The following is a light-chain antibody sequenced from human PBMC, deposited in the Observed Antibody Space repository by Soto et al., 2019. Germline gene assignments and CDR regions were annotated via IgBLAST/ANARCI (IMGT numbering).Light chain of an antibody. CDR1: QSISSW. J-gene: IGKJ5*01. V-gene: IGKV1-5*01. CDR3: QQANSFPIT. Sequence: DIQMTQSPSTLSASVGDRVTITCRASQSISSWLAWYQQKPGKAPSLLMYGASTLQSGVPSRFSGSGSGTEFTLTINSLQPEDFATYYCQQANSFPITFGQGTRLEIK. CDR2: GAS.